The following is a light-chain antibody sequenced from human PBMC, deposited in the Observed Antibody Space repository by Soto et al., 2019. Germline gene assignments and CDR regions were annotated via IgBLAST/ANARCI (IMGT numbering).Light chain of an antibody. V-gene: IGKV3-11*01. CDR1: QSVSSY. CDR3: QQRSSWPRT. Sequence: EIVLTQSPATLSVSPGERATLSCRASQSVSSYFAWYQQKPGQAPRLLIYEASNRATGIPARFSGSGSGTDFTLTISSLEPEDFAVYYCQQRSSWPRTFGQGTKVEIK. J-gene: IGKJ1*01. CDR2: EAS.